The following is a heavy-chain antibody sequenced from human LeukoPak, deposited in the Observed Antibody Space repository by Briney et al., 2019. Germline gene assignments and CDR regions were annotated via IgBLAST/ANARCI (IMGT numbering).Heavy chain of an antibody. D-gene: IGHD2-2*01. J-gene: IGHJ6*03. CDR1: GFTFSTYS. Sequence: GGSLRLSCAASGFTFSTYSMNWVRQAPGKGLEWVSSISSFSGYIYYADSVKGRFTISRDNAKNSLHLQMNSLRVEDTAVYYCARDPSPRTSYYYYYMDVWGKGTTVTVSS. CDR3: ARDPSPRTSYYYYYMDV. CDR2: ISSFSGYI. V-gene: IGHV3-21*01.